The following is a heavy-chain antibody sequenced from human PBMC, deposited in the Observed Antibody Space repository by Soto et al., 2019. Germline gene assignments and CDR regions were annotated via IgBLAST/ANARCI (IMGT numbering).Heavy chain of an antibody. J-gene: IGHJ6*02. D-gene: IGHD5-18*01. Sequence: GESLKISCKASGYTFTTYCIGWVRQLPWKGLEWMGIFYPGDSETRYSPSFQGRVTISADKSINTAYLQWSSLKASDTAMYYCARGVYNYGSFGMDVWGQGTTVTVSS. V-gene: IGHV5-51*01. CDR2: FYPGDSET. CDR1: GYTFTTYC. CDR3: ARGVYNYGSFGMDV.